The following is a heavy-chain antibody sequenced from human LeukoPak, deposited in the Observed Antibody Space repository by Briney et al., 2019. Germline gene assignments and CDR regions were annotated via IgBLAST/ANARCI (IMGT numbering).Heavy chain of an antibody. V-gene: IGHV4-59*01. CDR2: IYYSGST. Sequence: PSETLSLTCTVSGGSISSYYWSWIRQPPGKGLEWIGYIYYSGSTNYNPPLKSRVTISVDTSKNQFSLKLRSVTAADTAVYYCARSAHYSQFDYWGQGTLVTVSS. CDR3: ARSAHYSQFDY. D-gene: IGHD3-22*01. J-gene: IGHJ4*02. CDR1: GGSISSYY.